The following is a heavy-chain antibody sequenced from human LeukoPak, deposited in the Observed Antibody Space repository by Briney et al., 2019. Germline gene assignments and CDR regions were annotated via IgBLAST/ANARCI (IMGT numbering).Heavy chain of an antibody. CDR2: INHSGST. D-gene: IGHD3-10*01. CDR3: ARERYYYGSGSYYYGMDV. J-gene: IGHJ6*02. CDR1: GASVNTGSYY. V-gene: IGHV4-61*01. Sequence: SETLSLTCTVSGASVNTGSYYWSWLRQPPGKGLEWIGEINHSGSTNYNPSLKSRVTISVDTSKNQFSLKLSSVTAADTAVYYCARERYYYGSGSYYYGMDVWGQGTTVTVSS.